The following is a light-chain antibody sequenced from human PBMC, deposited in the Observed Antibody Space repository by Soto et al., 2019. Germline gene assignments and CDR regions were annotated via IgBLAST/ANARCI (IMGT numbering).Light chain of an antibody. V-gene: IGKV3-20*01. J-gene: IGKJ1*01. CDR2: GAS. CDR3: QQYGNSRGT. Sequence: EIVLTQSPGTLSLSPGERATLSCRASQSVSSSYLAWYQQKPGQAPRLLIYGASSRATGIPDRFSGGGSGTDFTLTISGLEPEDFAVYYCQQYGNSRGTFGQGTKVDIK. CDR1: QSVSSSY.